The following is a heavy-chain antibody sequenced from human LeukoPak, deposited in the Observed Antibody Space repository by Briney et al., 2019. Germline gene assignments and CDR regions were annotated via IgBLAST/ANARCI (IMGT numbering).Heavy chain of an antibody. CDR2: IYTSGST. CDR1: GGSISSGSYY. Sequence: SETLSLTCTVSGGSISSGSYYWSWIRQPAGKGLEWIGRIYTSGSTNYNPSLKSRVTISVDTSKNQFSLKLSSVTAADTAVYYCARAARGVVGASFDYWGQGTLVTVSS. J-gene: IGHJ4*02. CDR3: ARAARGVVGASFDY. V-gene: IGHV4-61*02. D-gene: IGHD2-15*01.